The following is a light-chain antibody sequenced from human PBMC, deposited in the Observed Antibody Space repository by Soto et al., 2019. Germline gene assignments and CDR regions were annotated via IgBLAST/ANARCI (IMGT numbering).Light chain of an antibody. CDR1: QSVSSD. Sequence: EVVMTQSPATLSLSPGERATLSCRASQSVSSDLAWYQQKPGQAPRLLIYGASTRATDIPARFSGGGSGTEFTLTISNLQSEDFGIYYCQQYNDWHPITFGPGTKVDIK. J-gene: IGKJ3*01. CDR3: QQYNDWHPIT. CDR2: GAS. V-gene: IGKV3-15*01.